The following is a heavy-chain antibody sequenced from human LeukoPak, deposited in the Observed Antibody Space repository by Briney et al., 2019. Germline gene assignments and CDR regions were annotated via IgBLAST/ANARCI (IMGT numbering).Heavy chain of an antibody. D-gene: IGHD5-24*01. CDR1: GFTFSSYW. CDR2: IKQDGSEK. Sequence: GGSLRLSCAASGFTFSSYWMSWVRQAPGKGLEWVANIKQDGSEKYYVDSVKGRFTISRDNAKNSLYLQMNSLRAEDTAVYYCARDPQKRDGYNLRDYWGQGTLVTVSS. CDR3: ARDPQKRDGYNLRDY. J-gene: IGHJ4*02. V-gene: IGHV3-7*01.